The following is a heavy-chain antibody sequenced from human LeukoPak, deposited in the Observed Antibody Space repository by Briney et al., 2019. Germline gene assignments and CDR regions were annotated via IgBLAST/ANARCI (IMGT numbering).Heavy chain of an antibody. CDR2: INPSGGST. CDR3: ARSSSRNPEDY. V-gene: IGHV1-46*03. CDR1: GYTFTSYY. Sequence: ASVKVSCKASGYTFTSYYMHWVRQAPGRGLEWMGIINPSGGSTSYAQKFQGRVTMTRDTSTSTVYMELSSLRSEDTAVYYCARSSSRNPEDYWGQGTLVTVSS. J-gene: IGHJ4*02. D-gene: IGHD6-13*01.